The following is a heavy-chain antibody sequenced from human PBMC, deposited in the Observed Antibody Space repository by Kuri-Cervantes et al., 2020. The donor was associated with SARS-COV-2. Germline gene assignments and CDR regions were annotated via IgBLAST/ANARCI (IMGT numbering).Heavy chain of an antibody. J-gene: IGHJ5*02. CDR3: AKDAGYSSSWYVGGSIWFDP. V-gene: IGHV3-23*01. CDR2: ISGSGGST. CDR1: GFTFSSYA. Sequence: GESLKISCAASGFTFSSYAMSWVRQAPGKGLEWVSAISGSGGSTYYADSVKGRFTISRDNSKNTLYLRMNSLRAEDTAVYYCAKDAGYSSSWYVGGSIWFDPWGQGTLVTVSS. D-gene: IGHD6-13*01.